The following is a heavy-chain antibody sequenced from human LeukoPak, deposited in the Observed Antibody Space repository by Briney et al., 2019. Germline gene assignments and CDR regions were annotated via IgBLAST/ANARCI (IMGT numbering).Heavy chain of an antibody. CDR3: ARRRDGYNFFAAFDI. J-gene: IGHJ3*02. D-gene: IGHD5-24*01. Sequence: SQTLSLTCAVSGGSISSGGYSWSWIRQPPGKGLEWIGYIYHNGSTYYNPSLKSRVTISVDRSKNQFSLKLSSVTAADTAVYYCARRRDGYNFFAAFDIWGQGTMVTVSS. V-gene: IGHV4-30-2*01. CDR1: GGSISSGGYS. CDR2: IYHNGST.